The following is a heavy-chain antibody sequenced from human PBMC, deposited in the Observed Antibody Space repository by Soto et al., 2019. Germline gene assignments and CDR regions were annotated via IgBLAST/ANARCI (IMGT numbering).Heavy chain of an antibody. J-gene: IGHJ3*02. CDR2: IYSGGST. Sequence: EVQLVESGGGLVQPGGSLRLSCAASGFTVSSNYMSWVRQAPGKGLEWVSVIYSGGSTYYSDSVKGRFTISRDNSKNTLYLQMNSLRAEDTAVYYCALTPIWSGYYVPQSHPHGVPFDIWGQGTMVTVSS. D-gene: IGHD3-3*01. CDR1: GFTVSSNY. V-gene: IGHV3-66*01. CDR3: ALTPIWSGYYVPQSHPHGVPFDI.